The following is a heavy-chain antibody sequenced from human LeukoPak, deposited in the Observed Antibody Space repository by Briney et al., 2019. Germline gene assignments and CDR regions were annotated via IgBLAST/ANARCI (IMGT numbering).Heavy chain of an antibody. J-gene: IGHJ3*02. CDR3: AKGTCSTSCYIGALDI. D-gene: IGHD2-2*02. CDR2: LRYDGTNT. CDR1: GFIFSSYG. Sequence: GGSLRLSCAASGFIFSSYGMHWVRQAPGKGLEWVAFLRYDGTNTYYADPVKGRLTISRDNSKNTLFLEMNSLRAEDTAVYYCAKGTCSTSCYIGALDIWGLGTLVTVSS. V-gene: IGHV3-30*02.